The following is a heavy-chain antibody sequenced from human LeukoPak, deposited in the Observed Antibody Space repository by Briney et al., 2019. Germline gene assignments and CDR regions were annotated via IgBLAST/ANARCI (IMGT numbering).Heavy chain of an antibody. CDR1: GGSISSGSYY. V-gene: IGHV4-61*02. CDR2: IYTSGST. J-gene: IGHJ4*02. Sequence: SETLSLTCTVSGGSISSGSYYWSWIRQPAGKGLEWIGRIYTSGSTNYNPSLKSRVTISVDTFKNQFSLKLSSVTAADTAVYYCARDCSSTSCFDYWGQGTLVTVSS. D-gene: IGHD2-2*01. CDR3: ARDCSSTSCFDY.